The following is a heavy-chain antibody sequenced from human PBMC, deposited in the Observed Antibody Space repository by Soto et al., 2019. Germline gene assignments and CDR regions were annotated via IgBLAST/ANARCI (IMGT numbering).Heavy chain of an antibody. CDR2: IYHSGTT. CDR3: ARDMPYAAGSLAGCDY. CDR1: GDSITGSY. Sequence: QVQLRESGPGLVKPSETLSLTCTVSGDSITGSYWSWIRQPPGKTLEWIGYIYHSGTTTYNPSLKSRVSISVYTSKNQFSLRLTSVIAADTAVYYCARDMPYAAGSLAGCDYWGQGILVTVSS. J-gene: IGHJ4*02. D-gene: IGHD1-26*01. V-gene: IGHV4-59*01.